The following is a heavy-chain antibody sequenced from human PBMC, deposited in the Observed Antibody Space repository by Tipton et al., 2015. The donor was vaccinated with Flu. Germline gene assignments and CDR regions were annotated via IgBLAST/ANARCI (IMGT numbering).Heavy chain of an antibody. CDR3: ARGLLAAVGREDYYGMDV. J-gene: IGHJ6*02. CDR2: INGDNGNT. CDR1: GYILRNYG. D-gene: IGHD6-13*01. Sequence: QLVQSGAEVKRPGASVKVSCKASGYILRNYGISWVRQAPGQGLEWMGWINGDNGNTNYAQRVQGRVTLTTDTSTNTAFMELRSLRSDDTAVYYCARGLLAAVGREDYYGMDVWGQGTTVTVS. V-gene: IGHV1-18*01.